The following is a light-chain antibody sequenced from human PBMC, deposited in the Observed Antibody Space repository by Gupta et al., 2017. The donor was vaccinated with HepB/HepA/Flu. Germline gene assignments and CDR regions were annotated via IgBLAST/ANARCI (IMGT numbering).Light chain of an antibody. Sequence: QSVLTQPPSASQTPGQRVTISCSGSSSNIGSNTVNGYQQLPGTAPKLLIDSNNQRPSGVLDRFSGSKSGTSASLAISGLQSEDEADYYCATWDDSLNAYVFGTGTKVTVL. CDR1: SSNIGSNT. CDR3: ATWDDSLNAYV. J-gene: IGLJ1*01. CDR2: SNN. V-gene: IGLV1-44*01.